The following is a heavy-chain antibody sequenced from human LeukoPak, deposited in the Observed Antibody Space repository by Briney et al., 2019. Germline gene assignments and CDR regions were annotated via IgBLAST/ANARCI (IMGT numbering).Heavy chain of an antibody. CDR1: GGSFSGYY. V-gene: IGHV4-34*01. J-gene: IGHJ4*02. D-gene: IGHD3-22*01. CDR2: INHSGST. CDR3: ARAKYYDSRGPDY. Sequence: KPSETLSLTCAVYGGSFSGYYWGWIRQPPGKGLEWIGEINHSGSTNYNPSLKSRVTISVDTSKNQFSLKLSSVTAADTAVYYCARAKYYDSRGPDYWGQGTLVTVSS.